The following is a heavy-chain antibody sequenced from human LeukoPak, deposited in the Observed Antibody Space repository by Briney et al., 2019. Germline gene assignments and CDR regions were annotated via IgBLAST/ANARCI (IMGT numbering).Heavy chain of an antibody. CDR1: GGTFRNYP. J-gene: IGHJ5*02. V-gene: IGHV1-69*13. Sequence: SVKVSCKASGGTFRNYPISWVRQAPGQGLEWMGGILPIFRMTNYAEKFQGRVTITADESTTTAYLELNSLRSEDTAVYYCAICSSTWAGDRPVSWGEGSLVTVSS. CDR3: AICSSTWAGDRPVS. CDR2: ILPIFRMT. D-gene: IGHD2-2*01.